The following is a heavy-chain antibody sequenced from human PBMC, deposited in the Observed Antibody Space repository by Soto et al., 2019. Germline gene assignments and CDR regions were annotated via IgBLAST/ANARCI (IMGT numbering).Heavy chain of an antibody. CDR2: ISAYNGNT. D-gene: IGHD3-3*01. V-gene: IGHV1-18*01. CDR3: ARNFYDYWSGYYRAYYYYYMDV. J-gene: IGHJ6*03. CDR1: GYTFTSYG. Sequence: QVQLVQSGAEVKKPGASVKVSCKASGYTFTSYGISWVRQAPGQGLEWMGSISAYNGNTNYAQKLQGRVTMTTDTSTSTAYMELRSLRSDDTAVYYCARNFYDYWSGYYRAYYYYYMDVWGKGTTVTVSS.